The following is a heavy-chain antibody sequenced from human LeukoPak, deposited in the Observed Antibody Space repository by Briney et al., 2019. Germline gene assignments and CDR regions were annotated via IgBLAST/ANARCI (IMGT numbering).Heavy chain of an antibody. Sequence: SQTLSLTCTVSGGSISSGDYYWSWIRQPPGKGLEWIGYIYYSGSTYYNPSLKSRVTISVVTSKNQFSLKLSSVTAADTAVYYCAREYYYDSSGYYFDYWGQGTLVTVSS. CDR3: AREYYYDSSGYYFDY. CDR2: IYYSGST. CDR1: GGSISSGDYY. J-gene: IGHJ4*02. D-gene: IGHD3-22*01. V-gene: IGHV4-30-4*08.